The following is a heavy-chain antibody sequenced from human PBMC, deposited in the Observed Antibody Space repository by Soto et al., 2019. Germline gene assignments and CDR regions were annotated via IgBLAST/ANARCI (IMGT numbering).Heavy chain of an antibody. CDR1: GFTFSRYW. J-gene: IGHJ4*02. CDR3: AKDTTDDY. V-gene: IGHV3-74*03. D-gene: IGHD2-2*01. Sequence: PGGSLRLSCLASGFTFSRYWMHWVRQAPGKGLVWVPRINTDKSTLTYADSVEGRFTISRDNSKNTLYLQMNSLRAEDTAVYYCAKDTTDDYWGQGTLVTVSS. CDR2: INTDKSTL.